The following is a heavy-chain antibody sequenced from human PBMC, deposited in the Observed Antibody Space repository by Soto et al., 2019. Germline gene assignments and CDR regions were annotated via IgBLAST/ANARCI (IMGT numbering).Heavy chain of an antibody. V-gene: IGHV1-8*01. CDR2: MNPNSGNT. CDR3: ARGVNYDFWSGYYKVLDWFEP. Sequence: ASVKVSCKASGYTFTSYDINWVRQATGQGLEWMGWMNPNSGNTGYAQKFQGRVTMTRNTSISTAYMELSSLRSEDTAVYYCARGVNYDFWSGYYKVLDWFEPWGQGTLVTVSS. CDR1: GYTFTSYD. D-gene: IGHD3-3*01. J-gene: IGHJ5*02.